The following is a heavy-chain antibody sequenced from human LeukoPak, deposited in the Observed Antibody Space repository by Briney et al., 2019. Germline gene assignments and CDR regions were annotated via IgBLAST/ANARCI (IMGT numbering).Heavy chain of an antibody. CDR3: ARDIGIVGADMDDAFDI. CDR2: IIPIFGTA. D-gene: IGHD1-26*01. V-gene: IGHV1-69*01. Sequence: GSSVKVSCKASGGTFSSYAISWVRQAPGQGVEWMGGIIPIFGTANYAQKFQGRVTITAGESRTTAYMELSSLRSEDTGVYYCARDIGIVGADMDDAFDIWGQGTMVTVSS. CDR1: GGTFSSYA. J-gene: IGHJ3*02.